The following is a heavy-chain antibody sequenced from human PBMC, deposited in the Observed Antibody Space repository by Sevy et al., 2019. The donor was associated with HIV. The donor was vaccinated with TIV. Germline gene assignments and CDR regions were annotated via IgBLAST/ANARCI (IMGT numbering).Heavy chain of an antibody. V-gene: IGHV4-61*02. CDR2: IFMSGST. D-gene: IGHD3-9*01. CDR3: ACTVVTTGAIFSY. J-gene: IGHJ4*02. Sequence: SETLSLTCTVSGASISSGRYYWSWIRQPAGKELEWIGRIFMSGSTNYNPALSSRISISEDSSKNQFSLTLSSVTAADTAVYYCACTVVTTGAIFSYWGQGLLVTVSS. CDR1: GASISSGRYY.